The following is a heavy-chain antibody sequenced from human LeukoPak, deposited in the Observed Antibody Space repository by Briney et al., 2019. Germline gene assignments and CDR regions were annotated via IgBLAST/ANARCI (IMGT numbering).Heavy chain of an antibody. J-gene: IGHJ4*02. V-gene: IGHV4-59*08. Sequence: SETLSLTCTVSGGSISSYYWSWIRQPPGKGLEWIGYIYYSGSTNYNPSLKSRVTISVDTSKNQFSLKMSSVTPADTAVYYCARHSDYYYGSGTTDYWGQGTLVTVSS. CDR1: GGSISSYY. CDR2: IYYSGST. D-gene: IGHD3-10*01. CDR3: ARHSDYYYGSGTTDY.